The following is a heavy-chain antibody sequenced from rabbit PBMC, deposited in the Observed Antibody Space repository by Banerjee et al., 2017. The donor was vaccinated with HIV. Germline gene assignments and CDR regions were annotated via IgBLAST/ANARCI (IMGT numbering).Heavy chain of an antibody. V-gene: IGHV1S40*01. CDR1: GFTLSSYW. Sequence: QSLEESGGDLVQPGASLTLTCTASGFTLSSYWMCWVRQAPGKGLEWIACIYTDISGSTDYASWAKGRFTISKTSSTTVTLQMTSLTAADTATYFCARVGYAGYFNLWGPGTLVTVS. D-gene: IGHD7-1*01. J-gene: IGHJ4*01. CDR2: IYTDISGST. CDR3: ARVGYAGYFNL.